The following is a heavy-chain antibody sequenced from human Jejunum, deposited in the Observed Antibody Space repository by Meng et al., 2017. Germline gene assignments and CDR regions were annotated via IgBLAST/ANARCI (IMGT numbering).Heavy chain of an antibody. Sequence: GESLKISCAASGFTFSTFWMAWVRQAPGRGLEWVANIKPDGSVKYYADSVKGRFTISRDNAMNSLILQMNSLRAEDTAVYYCARDESGDLNYWGRGTLVTVSS. CDR3: ARDESGDLNY. J-gene: IGHJ4*02. CDR2: IKPDGSVK. CDR1: GFTFSTFW. V-gene: IGHV3-7*01. D-gene: IGHD7-27*01.